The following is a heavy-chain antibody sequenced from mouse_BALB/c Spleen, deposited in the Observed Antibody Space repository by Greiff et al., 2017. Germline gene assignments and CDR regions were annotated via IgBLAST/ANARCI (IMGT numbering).Heavy chain of an antibody. V-gene: IGHV1-82*01. J-gene: IGHJ3*01. CDR3: ARNDYGFAY. Sequence: QVQLQQSGPELVKPGASVKISCKASGYAFSSSWMNWVKQRPGQGLEWIGRIYPGDGDTNYNGKFKGKATLTADKSSSTAYMQLSSLTSVDSAVYFCARNDYGFAYWGQGTLVTVSA. CDR1: GYAFSSSW. CDR2: IYPGDGDT. D-gene: IGHD2-4*01.